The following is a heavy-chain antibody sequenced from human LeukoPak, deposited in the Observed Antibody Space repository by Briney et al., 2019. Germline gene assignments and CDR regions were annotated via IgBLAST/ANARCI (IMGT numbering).Heavy chain of an antibody. CDR2: IYSGGRT. V-gene: IGHV4-39*01. Sequence: PSETLSLTCTVSGGSISGSTDYWGWIRQPPGKGLEWIGTIYSGGRTYYNPSLKSRVTISIDTSKNQFSLKLSSVTAADTAAYFCARHDYGDPFDFWGQGTLVTVSS. CDR3: ARHDYGDPFDF. J-gene: IGHJ4*02. CDR1: GGSISGSTDY. D-gene: IGHD4-17*01.